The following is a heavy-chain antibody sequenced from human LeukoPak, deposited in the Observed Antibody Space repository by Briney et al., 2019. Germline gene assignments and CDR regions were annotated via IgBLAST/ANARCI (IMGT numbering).Heavy chain of an antibody. D-gene: IGHD1-14*01. J-gene: IGHJ4*02. Sequence: GGSLRLSCATSGFTFDDYAMYWVRQAPGKGLEWVARISWNSDTIAYADSVRGRFTISRDNARNSLYLHMDSLRTEDTAFYYCARNRHLGGVTWYFFDYWGQGTLVTVSS. CDR2: ISWNSDTI. CDR3: ARNRHLGGVTWYFFDY. CDR1: GFTFDDYA. V-gene: IGHV3-9*01.